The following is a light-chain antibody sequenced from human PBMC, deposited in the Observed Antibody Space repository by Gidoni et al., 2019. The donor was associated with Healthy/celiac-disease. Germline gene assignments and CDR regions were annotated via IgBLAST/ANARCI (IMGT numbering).Light chain of an antibody. CDR2: AAS. Sequence: DIQMTQSPSSLSASVGDRVTITCRASQSISSYLNWYHQKPGKAPKLLIYAASSLQSGVPARFSGSGSGTDFTLTISSLQTEDFATYYCQQSYTTPRTFGQGTKVEIK. CDR1: QSISSY. V-gene: IGKV1-39*01. J-gene: IGKJ1*01. CDR3: QQSYTTPRT.